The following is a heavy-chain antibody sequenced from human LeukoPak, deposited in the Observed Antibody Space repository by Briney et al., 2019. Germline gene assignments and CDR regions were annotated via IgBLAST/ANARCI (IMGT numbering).Heavy chain of an antibody. V-gene: IGHV4-34*01. CDR1: GGSFSGYY. D-gene: IGHD6-19*01. J-gene: IGHJ4*02. Sequence: SETLSLTCAVYGGSFSGYYWSWIRQPPGKGLEWIGEINHSGSTNYNPSLKSRVTISVDTSKNQFSLKVTSVTAADTAVYYCARRAVSSGWPFDYWGQGTLVTVSS. CDR3: ARRAVSSGWPFDY. CDR2: INHSGST.